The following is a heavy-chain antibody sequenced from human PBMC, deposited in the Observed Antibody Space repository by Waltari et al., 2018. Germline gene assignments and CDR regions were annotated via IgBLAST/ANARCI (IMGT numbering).Heavy chain of an antibody. Sequence: QLEESGGGLVQPGGSLRLSCAASGFTFSLYWRHWVRQSPGKGLVWVSRIQTDGSNIDYADAVKGRFTISRDNAKNTVYLQMNRLRAEDTAVYYCAAGGGIDFLGQGTLVTVSS. CDR2: IQTDGSNI. V-gene: IGHV3-74*01. J-gene: IGHJ4*02. CDR1: GFTFSLYW. CDR3: AAGGGIDF. D-gene: IGHD3-16*01.